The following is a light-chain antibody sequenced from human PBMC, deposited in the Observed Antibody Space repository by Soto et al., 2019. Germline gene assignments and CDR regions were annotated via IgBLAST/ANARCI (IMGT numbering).Light chain of an antibody. CDR3: LQNNNYPLT. CDR2: AAS. Sequence: TQSPSSLSASVGDRVTVTCRASQDIRSDVGWYQQKPGQAPKVLMYAASRLHSGVPSRFSGSGSGTNFVLTISSLQPEDVATYYCLQNNNYPLTFGGGTKVDIK. CDR1: QDIRSD. J-gene: IGKJ4*01. V-gene: IGKV1-6*01.